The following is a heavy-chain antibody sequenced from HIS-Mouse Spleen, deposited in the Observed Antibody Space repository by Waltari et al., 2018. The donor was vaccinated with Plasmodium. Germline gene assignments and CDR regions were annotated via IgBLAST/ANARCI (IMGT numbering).Heavy chain of an antibody. CDR2: FVGSGGRP. CDR1: GFTFSSYA. CDR3: AKSSKGTGDLWDY. V-gene: IGHV3-23*01. D-gene: IGHD7-27*01. Sequence: EVQLLESGGGLVQPGGSLRLSCAASGFTFSSYAMSWVRQAPGKGFEWVSGFVGSGGRPYYEASVKGRFTISRDNSKNTLYRQMNSLRAEDTAVYYCAKSSKGTGDLWDYWGQGTLVTVSS. J-gene: IGHJ4*02.